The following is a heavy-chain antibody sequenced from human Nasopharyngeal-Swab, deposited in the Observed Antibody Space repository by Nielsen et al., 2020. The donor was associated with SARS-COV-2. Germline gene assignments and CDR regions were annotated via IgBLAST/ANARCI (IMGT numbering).Heavy chain of an antibody. CDR3: ARQGGIQLWPTQYYYYGMDV. CDR2: IYYSGST. J-gene: IGHJ6*02. Sequence: SETLSLTCTVSGGSISSYYWSWIRQPPGKGLDWIGYIYYSGSTTYNPSLKSRVTISVDTSKNQFSLKLSSVTAADTAVYYCARQGGIQLWPTQYYYYGMDVWGQGTTVTVSS. V-gene: IGHV4-59*08. D-gene: IGHD5-18*01. CDR1: GGSISSYY.